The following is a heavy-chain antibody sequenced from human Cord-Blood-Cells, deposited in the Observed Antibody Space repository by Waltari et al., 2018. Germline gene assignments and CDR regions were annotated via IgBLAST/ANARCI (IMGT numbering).Heavy chain of an antibody. CDR3: ARDRCSSTSCYRDFDY. V-gene: IGHV1-2*02. J-gene: IGHJ4*02. Sequence: QVQLVQSGAAVKKPGASVKVSCTASGYTFTGYYIPWVPPAPGQGLEWMGWINPNSGGTNYAQKFQGRVTMTRDTSISTAYMELSRLRSDDTAVYYCARDRCSSTSCYRDFDYWGQGTLVTVSS. D-gene: IGHD2-2*01. CDR2: INPNSGGT. CDR1: GYTFTGYY.